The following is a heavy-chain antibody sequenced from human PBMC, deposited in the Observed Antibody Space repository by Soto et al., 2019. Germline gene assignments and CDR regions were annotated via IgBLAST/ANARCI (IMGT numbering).Heavy chain of an antibody. CDR1: GWSFSDYY. J-gene: IGHJ3*02. Sequence: PSETLSLTCAFYGWSFSDYYWSLIRQPPGKGLEWIGEINHSGRTNYNPSLKSRVTISVDTSKNKFSLKLSSVTAADTAVYYCGREVRDFGSGSILNAFDIWGQGTMVTVSS. CDR2: INHSGRT. CDR3: GREVRDFGSGSILNAFDI. D-gene: IGHD3-3*01. V-gene: IGHV4-34*09.